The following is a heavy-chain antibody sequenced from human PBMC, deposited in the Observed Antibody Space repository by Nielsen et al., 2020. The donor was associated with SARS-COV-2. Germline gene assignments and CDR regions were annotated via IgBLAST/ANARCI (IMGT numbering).Heavy chain of an antibody. Sequence: GGSLRLSCAASGFTFSSYSMNWVRQAPGKGLEWVSYISSSSSTIYYADSVKGRFTISRDNAKNSLYLQMNSLRDEDTAVYYCAREEYYYDSSGYSPPSWGQGTLVTVSS. CDR3: AREEYYYDSSGYSPPS. J-gene: IGHJ4*02. CDR2: ISSSSSTI. CDR1: GFTFSSYS. V-gene: IGHV3-48*02. D-gene: IGHD3-22*01.